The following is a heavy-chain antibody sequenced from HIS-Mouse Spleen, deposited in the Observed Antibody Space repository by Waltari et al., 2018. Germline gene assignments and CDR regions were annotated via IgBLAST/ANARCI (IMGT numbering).Heavy chain of an antibody. CDR2: ISYSGST. V-gene: IGHV4-39*07. CDR3: AREIPYSSSWYDWYFDL. CDR1: GGSISSSSYY. D-gene: IGHD6-13*01. Sequence: QLQLQESGPGLVKPSETLSLTCTVPGGSISSSSYYWGWRRQPPGKGLEWIGSISYSGSTYYNPSLKSRVTISVDTSKNQFSLKLSSVTAADTAVYYCAREIPYSSSWYDWYFDLWGRGTLVTVSS. J-gene: IGHJ2*01.